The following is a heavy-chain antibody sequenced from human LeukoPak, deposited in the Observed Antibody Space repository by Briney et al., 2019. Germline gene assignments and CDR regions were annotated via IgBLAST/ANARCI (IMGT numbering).Heavy chain of an antibody. CDR2: INHNGNVN. D-gene: IGHD3-16*01. V-gene: IGHV3-7*03. CDR1: GFDYSGAY. CDR3: ARGGGLDV. Sequence: PPGGSLRLSCAASGFDYSGAYMNWARQAPGKGLEWVASINHNGNVNYYVDSVKGRFTISRDNAKNSLYLQMSNLRAEDTAVYFCARGGGLDVWGQGATVTVSS. J-gene: IGHJ6*02.